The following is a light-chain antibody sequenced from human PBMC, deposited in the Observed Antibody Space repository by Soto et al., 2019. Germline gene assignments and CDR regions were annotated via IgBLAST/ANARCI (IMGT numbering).Light chain of an antibody. J-gene: IGKJ3*01. Sequence: EIVLTQSPGTLSLSPGERATLSCRASQSVSSIYLAWYQQKPGQAPRLLIYGASSRATGIPDRFSGSGSGTDFTLTISRLEPEDFAVYYCQQYGSSTGFTFGPGTKVDIK. CDR2: GAS. CDR1: QSVSSIY. V-gene: IGKV3-20*01. CDR3: QQYGSSTGFT.